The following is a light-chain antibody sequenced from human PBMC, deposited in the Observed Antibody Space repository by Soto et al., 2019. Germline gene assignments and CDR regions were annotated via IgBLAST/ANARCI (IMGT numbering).Light chain of an antibody. CDR2: AAS. Sequence: DIQMTQSPSSLSASVGNRVTITCRASQGISNYLAWYQQKPGKVPKLLIYAASTLQSGVPSRFSGSGSGTDFTLTITSLHPEGVATYYCLQDINYPWTFGQGTKVDIK. V-gene: IGKV1-27*01. CDR3: LQDINYPWT. J-gene: IGKJ1*01. CDR1: QGISNY.